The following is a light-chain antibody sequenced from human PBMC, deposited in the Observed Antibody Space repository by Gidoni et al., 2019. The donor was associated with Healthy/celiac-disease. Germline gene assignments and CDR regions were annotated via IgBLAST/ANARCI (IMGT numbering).Light chain of an antibody. J-gene: IGKJ1*01. V-gene: IGKV3-20*01. CDR2: GAS. CDR1: QSVSSSY. Sequence: EIVLTPSSGTLSLSPGERATLSCRASQSVSSSYLDWYQQKPGQAPRLLIYGASSRATGIPQRFSGSGSGTDFTLTISRLEPEDFAVYYCQQYGSSPRTFGQGTKVEIK. CDR3: QQYGSSPRT.